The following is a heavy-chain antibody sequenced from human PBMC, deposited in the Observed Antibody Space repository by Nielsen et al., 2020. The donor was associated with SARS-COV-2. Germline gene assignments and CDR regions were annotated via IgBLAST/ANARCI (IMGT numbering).Heavy chain of an antibody. J-gene: IGHJ4*02. CDR1: GGSISSSSYY. D-gene: IGHD6-13*01. CDR2: IYYSGST. CDR3: ARGTYSSSWYRY. Sequence: SETLSLTCTVSGGSISSSSYYWGWIRQPPGKGLEWIGSIYYSGSTYYNPSLKSRVTISVDTSKNQFSLKLSSVTAADTAVYYCARGTYSSSWYRYWGQGTLVTVSS. V-gene: IGHV4-39*01.